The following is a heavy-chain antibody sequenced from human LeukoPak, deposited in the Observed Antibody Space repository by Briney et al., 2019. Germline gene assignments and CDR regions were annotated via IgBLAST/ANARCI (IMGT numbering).Heavy chain of an antibody. CDR1: GGSVTRHF. V-gene: IGHV4-59*02. D-gene: IGHD6-6*01. J-gene: IGHJ4*02. Sequence: SETLSLTCTVSGGSVTRHFWSWIRQPPGKGLEWIGFVYHSGTTNYNTSLESRVTISIDTSKNQFSLTLTSVTAADTAVYYCARSVLPQLEEYYFDYWGQGTLITVSS. CDR3: ARSVLPQLEEYYFDY. CDR2: VYHSGTT.